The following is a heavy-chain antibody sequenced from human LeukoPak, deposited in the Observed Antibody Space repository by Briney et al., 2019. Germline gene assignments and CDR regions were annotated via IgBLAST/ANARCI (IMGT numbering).Heavy chain of an antibody. CDR1: GYSFTSYW. CDR2: IHPGDSDT. Sequence: GESLKISCKGSGYSFTSYWIGWVRQVPGKGLEWMGIIHPGDSDTRYSPSFQGQVTISADKSISTAFLQWSSPKASDTAIYYCARPIYGAFYNWGQGTIVTGSS. D-gene: IGHD3-9*01. CDR3: ARPIYGAFYN. V-gene: IGHV5-51*01. J-gene: IGHJ3*02.